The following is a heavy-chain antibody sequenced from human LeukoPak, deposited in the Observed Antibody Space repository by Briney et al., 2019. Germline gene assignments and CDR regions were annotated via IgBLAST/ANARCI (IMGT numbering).Heavy chain of an antibody. CDR2: ISSSSSTI. D-gene: IGHD3-22*01. CDR1: GFPFSVYN. J-gene: IGHJ4*02. Sequence: PGGSLRLSCAASGFPFSVYNMNWVRQAPGKGLEWVSYISSSSSTIYYADSVKGRFTISRDNAKNSLYLQMNSLRDEDTAVYYCARGAMIVVVNHFDYWGQGTLVTVSS. V-gene: IGHV3-48*02. CDR3: ARGAMIVVVNHFDY.